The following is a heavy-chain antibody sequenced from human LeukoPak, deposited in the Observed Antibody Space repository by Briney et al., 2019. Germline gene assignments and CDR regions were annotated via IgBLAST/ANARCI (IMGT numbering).Heavy chain of an antibody. CDR3: ATRGIVGARFDY. CDR2: VSSSASTI. D-gene: IGHD1-26*01. V-gene: IGHV3-11*01. J-gene: IGHJ4*02. CDR1: GFTFSDYY. Sequence: GSLRLSCAASGFTFSDYYMTWIRQAPGKGLEWVSYVSSSASTIYYADSVKGRFTISRDNAKNSLYLQMNSLRAEDTAVYYCATRGIVGARFDYWGQGTLVTVSS.